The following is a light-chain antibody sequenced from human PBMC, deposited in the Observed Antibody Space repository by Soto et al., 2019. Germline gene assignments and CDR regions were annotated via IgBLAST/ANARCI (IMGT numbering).Light chain of an antibody. V-gene: IGLV1-47*01. CDR3: LSYTSANTRV. Sequence: QSALTQPPSASGTPGQRVTISCSESSSSIGSNYIYWYQQLPGTAPKLLIYRDSQRPSGVPDRFSGSKSGNTASLTISGLQPEDEADYYCLSYTSANTRVFGGGTKLTVL. CDR1: SSSIGSNY. CDR2: RDS. J-gene: IGLJ3*02.